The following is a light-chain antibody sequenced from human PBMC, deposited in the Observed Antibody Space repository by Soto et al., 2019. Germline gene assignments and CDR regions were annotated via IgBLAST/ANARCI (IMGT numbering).Light chain of an antibody. CDR1: SSDIGVYDF. J-gene: IGLJ3*02. CDR2: DVT. Sequence: QSVLTQPASVSGSPGQSITLSCTGTSSDIGVYDFVSWYQQHPGRAPKLLIYDVTNRPSGISDRFSGSKSGNTASLTISGLQPEDEADYYCSSYTTSTTRVFGGGTKVTVL. V-gene: IGLV2-14*01. CDR3: SSYTTSTTRV.